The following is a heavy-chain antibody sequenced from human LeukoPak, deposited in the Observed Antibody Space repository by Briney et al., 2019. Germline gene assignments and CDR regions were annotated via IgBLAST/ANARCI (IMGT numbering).Heavy chain of an antibody. Sequence: PGGSLRLSCAASGFTFSSYGMHWVRQAPGKGLEWVAVIWYDGSNKYYADSVKGRFTISRDNPKNTLYLQMNSLRAEDTAVYYCAKAQGAAAGTPLDYWGQGTLVTVSS. J-gene: IGHJ4*02. CDR3: AKAQGAAAGTPLDY. CDR2: IWYDGSNK. CDR1: GFTFSSYG. V-gene: IGHV3-33*06. D-gene: IGHD6-13*01.